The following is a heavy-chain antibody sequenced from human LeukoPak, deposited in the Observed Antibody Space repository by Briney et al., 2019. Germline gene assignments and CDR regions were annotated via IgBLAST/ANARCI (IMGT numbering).Heavy chain of an antibody. V-gene: IGHV4-59*08. CDR2: RYFSEST. CDR1: ARSISSYY. CDR3: ASCTVSSYYYYMDV. Sequence: SETLSLTCTLSARSISSYYSSSIRPPPRKGLEWVGYRYFSESTNYYPSLKSRVTISVDTSKNQFSLKLSSVTAADTAVYYCASCTVSSYYYYMDVWGKGTTVTVSS. D-gene: IGHD4-11*01. J-gene: IGHJ6*03.